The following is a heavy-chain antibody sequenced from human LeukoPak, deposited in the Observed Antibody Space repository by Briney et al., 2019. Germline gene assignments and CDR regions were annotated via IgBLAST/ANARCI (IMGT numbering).Heavy chain of an antibody. CDR3: ARGGGYDYYMDV. V-gene: IGHV1-2*02. D-gene: IGHD3-10*01. Sequence: ASVTVSFTSSGYTFTVYYMHWVRQAPGQGLEWMGWINPNSGGTNYAQKFQGRVTMTRDTSISTAYMELSRLRSDDTAVYYCARGGGYDYYMDVWGKGTTVTISS. J-gene: IGHJ6*03. CDR2: INPNSGGT. CDR1: GYTFTVYY.